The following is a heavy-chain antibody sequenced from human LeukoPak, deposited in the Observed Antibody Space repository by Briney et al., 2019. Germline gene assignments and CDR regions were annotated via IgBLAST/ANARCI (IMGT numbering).Heavy chain of an antibody. V-gene: IGHV4-59*01. CDR1: GGSISSYY. CDR2: IYGSGST. CDR3: AREGASGTHLNWFDP. D-gene: IGHD1-1*01. Sequence: SETLSLTCTVSGGSISSYYWSWIRQPPGKGLEWIGHIYGSGSTNYNPSLKSRVTLSVDTSKNQFSLKLSSVTAADTAVYYCAREGASGTHLNWFDPWGQGTLVTVSS. J-gene: IGHJ5*02.